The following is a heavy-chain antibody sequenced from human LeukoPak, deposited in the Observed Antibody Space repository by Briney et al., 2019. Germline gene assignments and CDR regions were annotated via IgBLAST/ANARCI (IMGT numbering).Heavy chain of an antibody. CDR2: ISYDGSNK. CDR1: GFTFSSYA. Sequence: GGSLRLSCAASGFTFSSYAMSWVRQAPGKGLEWVALISYDGSNKYYADSVKGRFTISRDNSKNTLYLQMNSLRAEDTAVYYCARGTTVVSHFDYWGQGTLVTVSS. V-gene: IGHV3-30-3*01. J-gene: IGHJ4*02. D-gene: IGHD4-23*01. CDR3: ARGTTVVSHFDY.